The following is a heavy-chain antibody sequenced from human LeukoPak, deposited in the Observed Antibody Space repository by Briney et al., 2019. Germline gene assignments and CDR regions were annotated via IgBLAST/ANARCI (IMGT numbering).Heavy chain of an antibody. J-gene: IGHJ6*04. Sequence: GGSLLLSFVASGFTFSNYEMNWVRQAPGKGLEWVSHIDRSNNIYYADSVNGRFTISRDNAENSLYLQMNSLRAEDTAVYYCARSLSGWFYGPSGVWGKGTTVTVSS. CDR3: ARSLSGWFYGPSGV. V-gene: IGHV3-48*03. D-gene: IGHD6-19*01. CDR2: IDRSNNI. CDR1: GFTFSNYE.